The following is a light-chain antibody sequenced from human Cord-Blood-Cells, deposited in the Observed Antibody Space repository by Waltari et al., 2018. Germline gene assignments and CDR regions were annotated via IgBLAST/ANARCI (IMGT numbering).Light chain of an antibody. Sequence: QSALTQPASVSGSPGQSITISCTGTSSYVGGYNYVSCYQHHPGKAPKLIIYDVSNRPAGVSNRFSGSKSGNTASLTISGLQAEDEADYYCSSYTSSSTVVFGGGTKLTVL. CDR2: DVS. V-gene: IGLV2-14*03. CDR1: SSYVGGYNY. CDR3: SSYTSSSTVV. J-gene: IGLJ2*01.